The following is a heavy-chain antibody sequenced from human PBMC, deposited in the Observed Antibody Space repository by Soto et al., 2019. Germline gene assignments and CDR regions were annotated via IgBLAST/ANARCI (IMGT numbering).Heavy chain of an antibody. D-gene: IGHD5-12*01. CDR2: ISSDGTKK. V-gene: IGHV3-30*18. J-gene: IGHJ4*02. CDR3: AKPGMATIRGGMGDWFYIDY. CDR1: GFTFSSYG. Sequence: GGSLRLSCAASGFTFSSYGMHWVRQAPGKGLELVALISSDGTKKYYVDSVKGRFTISRDNSKNTQYLQMNSPRAEDTAVYYCAKPGMATIRGGMGDWFYIDYWGQGSLVTVSS.